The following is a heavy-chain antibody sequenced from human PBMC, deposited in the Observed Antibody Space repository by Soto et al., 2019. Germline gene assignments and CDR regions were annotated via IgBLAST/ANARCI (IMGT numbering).Heavy chain of an antibody. CDR1: GGSISSGGYY. J-gene: IGHJ4*02. Sequence: SETLSLTCTVSGGSISSGGYYWSWIRQHPGKGLEWIGYIYYSGSTYYNPSLKSRVTISVDTSKNQFSLKLSSVTAADTAVYYCARAQEYYDSSGTFDYWGQGTLVTVSS. D-gene: IGHD3-22*01. V-gene: IGHV4-31*03. CDR2: IYYSGST. CDR3: ARAQEYYDSSGTFDY.